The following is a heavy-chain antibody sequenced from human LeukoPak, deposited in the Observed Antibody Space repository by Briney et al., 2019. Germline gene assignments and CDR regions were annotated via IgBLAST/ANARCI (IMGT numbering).Heavy chain of an antibody. CDR3: AGVHILTGYYDYYYYYGMDV. D-gene: IGHD3-9*01. Sequence: ASVKVSCKASGYTFTSYYMHWVRQAPGQGLEWMGIINPSGGSTSYAQKFQGRVTMTRDTSTSTVYMELSSLRSEDTAVYYCAGVHILTGYYDYYYYYGMDVWGQGTTVTVSS. V-gene: IGHV1-46*01. CDR2: INPSGGST. J-gene: IGHJ6*02. CDR1: GYTFTSYY.